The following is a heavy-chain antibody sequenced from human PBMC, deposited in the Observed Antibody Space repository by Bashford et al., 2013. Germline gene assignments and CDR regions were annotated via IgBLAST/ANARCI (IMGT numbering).Heavy chain of an antibody. CDR1: GFTFSSYS. CDR2: VSGSGRST. D-gene: IGHD3-22*01. Sequence: GSLRLSCAASGFTFSSYSMIWVRQAPGKGLEWVSGVSGSGRSTYYADSVKGRSTISRDNSRNTLYLQMKSLRAEDTAVYFCARGVVVMGDAFDIWGQGTTVTVSS. CDR3: ARGVVVMGDAFDI. J-gene: IGHJ3*02. V-gene: IGHV3-23*01.